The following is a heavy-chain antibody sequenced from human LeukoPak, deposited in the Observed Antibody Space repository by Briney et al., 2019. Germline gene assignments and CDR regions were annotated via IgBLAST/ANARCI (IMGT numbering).Heavy chain of an antibody. CDR3: AKDYCSGGSCSLDY. CDR1: GFTFDDYA. D-gene: IGHD2-15*01. CDR2: ISWNSGSI. J-gene: IGHJ4*02. Sequence: GRSLRLSCAASGFTFDDYAMHWVRQAPGKGLEWVSGISWNSGSIGYADSVKGRFTISRDNAKNSLYLQMNSLRAEDTALYYCAKDYCSGGSCSLDYWGQGTLVTVSS. V-gene: IGHV3-9*01.